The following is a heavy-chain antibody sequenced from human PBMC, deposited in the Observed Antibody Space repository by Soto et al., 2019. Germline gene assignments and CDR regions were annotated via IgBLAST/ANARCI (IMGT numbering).Heavy chain of an antibody. CDR1: GFTFEDSG. Sequence: GGSLRLSCAASGFTFEDSGMSWVRQAPGQGLEWVSGINWSGDNTGYADSVKGRFTISRENAKNSLYLQMNSLRAEDTAFYYRARAPGYCNNTSCFYFFDYWGQGALVTVSS. CDR3: ARAPGYCNNTSCFYFFDY. D-gene: IGHD2-2*01. CDR2: INWSGDNT. J-gene: IGHJ4*02. V-gene: IGHV3-20*04.